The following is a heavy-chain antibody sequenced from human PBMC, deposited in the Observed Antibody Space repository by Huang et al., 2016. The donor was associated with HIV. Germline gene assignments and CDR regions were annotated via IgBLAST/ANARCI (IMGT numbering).Heavy chain of an antibody. CDR1: GFSFSSFA. V-gene: IGHV3-23*01. CDR3: AKDLVTYDSSGAV. D-gene: IGHD3-22*01. J-gene: IGHJ4*02. CDR2: LRNSASRR. Sequence: EVHLLESGGGLVQPGGSLRLSCAASGFSFSSFAMSWVRPDRGRGMEEVTTLRNSASRRKCSDSVRGRFTISRDNAKDTLHLQMNSLRAEDTALYYCAKDLVTYDSSGAVWGQGTLVTVSS.